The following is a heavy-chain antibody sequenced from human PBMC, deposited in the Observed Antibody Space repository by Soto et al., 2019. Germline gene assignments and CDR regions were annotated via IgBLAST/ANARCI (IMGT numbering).Heavy chain of an antibody. CDR3: ARGGGPYSSSWYYYYYGMDV. CDR1: GYTFTGYY. J-gene: IGHJ6*02. V-gene: IGHV1-2*02. Sequence: ASVKVSCKASGYTFTGYYMHWVRQAPGQGLEWMGWINPNSGGTNYAQKFQGRVTMTRDTSISTAYMELSRLRSDDTAVYHCARGGGPYSSSWYYYYYGMDVWGQGTTVTVSS. D-gene: IGHD6-13*01. CDR2: INPNSGGT.